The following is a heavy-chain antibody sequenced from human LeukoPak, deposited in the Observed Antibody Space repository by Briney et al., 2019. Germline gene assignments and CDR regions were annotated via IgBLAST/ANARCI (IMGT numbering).Heavy chain of an antibody. CDR3: ARDRIEDIVVVVAARRGWFDP. CDR2: ISAINGNT. CDR1: GYTFTSYG. D-gene: IGHD2-15*01. Sequence: TSVKVSCKASGYTFTSYGISWVRQAPGQGLEWMGWISAINGNTNYAQKLQGRVTMTTDTSTSTAYMELRSLRSDDTAVHYCARDRIEDIVVVVAARRGWFDPWGQGTLVTVSS. J-gene: IGHJ5*02. V-gene: IGHV1-18*01.